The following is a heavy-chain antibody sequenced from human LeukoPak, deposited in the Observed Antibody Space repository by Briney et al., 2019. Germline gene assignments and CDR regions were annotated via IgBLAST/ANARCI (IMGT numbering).Heavy chain of an antibody. CDR3: ARGETLDYGDYSYWFDP. Sequence: ASVKVSCKASGYTFTSYGISWVRQAPGQGLEWMGWISAYNGNTNYAQKLQGRVTMTTDTSTSTAYMELRSLRSDDTAVYYCARGETLDYGDYSYWFDPWGQGTLVTVSS. V-gene: IGHV1-18*01. CDR1: GYTFTSYG. D-gene: IGHD4-17*01. J-gene: IGHJ5*02. CDR2: ISAYNGNT.